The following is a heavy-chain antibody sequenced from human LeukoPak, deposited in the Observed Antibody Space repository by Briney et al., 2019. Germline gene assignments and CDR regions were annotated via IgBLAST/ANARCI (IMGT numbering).Heavy chain of an antibody. CDR1: GFTFSSYW. J-gene: IGHJ4*02. CDR3: ARDLPARVVVITTGGCFDY. Sequence: GGSLRLSCAASGFTFSSYWMSWVRQAPGKGLEWVASIKQDGSEKFYVDSVKGRFTISRDNAKNSLFLQMDSLRAEDTAVYSCARDLPARVVVITTGGCFDYWGQGTLVTVSS. D-gene: IGHD3-22*01. V-gene: IGHV3-7*01. CDR2: IKQDGSEK.